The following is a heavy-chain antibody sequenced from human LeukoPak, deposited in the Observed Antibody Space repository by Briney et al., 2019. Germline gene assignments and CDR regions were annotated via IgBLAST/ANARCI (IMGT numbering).Heavy chain of an antibody. J-gene: IGHJ4*02. CDR2: ISNDGSRK. CDR1: GFTFSRHG. V-gene: IGHV3-30*03. D-gene: IGHD3-3*01. CDR3: ARDRAWNYFDY. Sequence: GGSLRLSCAPSGFTFSRHGMHWVRQAPGKGLEWVAIISNDGSRKYYAHSVEGRFTISRDNSKNTLYLQMDSLSAEDTAVYYCARDRAWNYFDYWGQGTLVTVSS.